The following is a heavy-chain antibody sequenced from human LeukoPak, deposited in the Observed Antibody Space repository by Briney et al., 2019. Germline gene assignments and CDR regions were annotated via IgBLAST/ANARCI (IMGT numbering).Heavy chain of an antibody. J-gene: IGHJ6*03. CDR2: ISSSSSYI. V-gene: IGHV3-21*01. Sequence: PGGSLRLSCAASGFTFSSYSMNWVRQAPGKGLEWVSSISSSSSYIYYADSVKGRFTISRDNAKNSLYLQMNSLRAEDTAVYYCALLRLGIYYMDVWGKGTTVTVSS. D-gene: IGHD3-16*01. CDR3: ALLRLGIYYMDV. CDR1: GFTFSSYS.